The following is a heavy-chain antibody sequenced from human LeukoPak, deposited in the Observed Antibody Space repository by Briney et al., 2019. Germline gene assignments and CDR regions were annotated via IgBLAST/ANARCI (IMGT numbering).Heavy chain of an antibody. Sequence: GGSLRLSCAASGFTFSGYAMSWVRQAPGKGLEWVSAISGSGGSTYYTDSVKGRFTISKDNSKNTLYLQMNSLRAEDPAVYSVGKVLQQLASDSWGQGTLVSVSS. CDR1: GFTFSGYA. CDR3: GKVLQQLASDS. D-gene: IGHD6-13*01. J-gene: IGHJ4*02. CDR2: ISGSGGST. V-gene: IGHV3-23*01.